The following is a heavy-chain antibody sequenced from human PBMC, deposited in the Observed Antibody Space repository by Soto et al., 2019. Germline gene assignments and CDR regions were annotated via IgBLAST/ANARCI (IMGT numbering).Heavy chain of an antibody. CDR1: GGSFSGYY. CDR2: INNSGHYT. CDR3: ARRPDAFDI. V-gene: IGHV3-11*03. Sequence: LSLTCAVYGGSFSGYYWSWIRQPPGKGLEWVSDINNSGHYTYYADSVKGRFTISRDNSKNTMFLQMNNLRVEDTAMYYCARRPDAFDIWGQGTMVTVSS. J-gene: IGHJ3*02.